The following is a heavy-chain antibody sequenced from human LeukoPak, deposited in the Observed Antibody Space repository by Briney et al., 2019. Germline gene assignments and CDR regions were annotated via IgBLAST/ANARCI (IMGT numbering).Heavy chain of an antibody. CDR2: INPSGGST. D-gene: IGHD3-22*01. V-gene: IGHV1-46*01. CDR1: GYTFTSYY. CDR3: ARREKNDYDSSGYSNDLDY. J-gene: IGHJ4*02. Sequence: ASVKVSCKASGYTFTSYYMHWVRQAPGRGLEWMGIINPSGGSTSYAQKFQGRVTMTRDTSTSTVYMELSSLRSEDTAVYYCARREKNDYDSSGYSNDLDYWGQGTLVTVSS.